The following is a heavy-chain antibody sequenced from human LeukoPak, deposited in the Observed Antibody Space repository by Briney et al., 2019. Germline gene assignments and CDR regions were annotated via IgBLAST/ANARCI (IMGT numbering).Heavy chain of an antibody. CDR3: ARDSSSGWSDPHFDY. J-gene: IGHJ4*02. D-gene: IGHD6-19*01. Sequence: GASVKVSCKASGYTFTGYYMHWVRQAPGQGLEWMGWINPNSGGTNYAQKFQGRVTMTRDTSISTAYMELSRLRSDDTAVYYCARDSSSGWSDPHFDYWGQGTLVTVSS. CDR2: INPNSGGT. CDR1: GYTFTGYY. V-gene: IGHV1-2*02.